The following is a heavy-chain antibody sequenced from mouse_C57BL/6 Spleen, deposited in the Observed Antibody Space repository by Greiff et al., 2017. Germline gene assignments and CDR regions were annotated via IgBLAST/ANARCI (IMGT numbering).Heavy chain of an antibody. CDR2: IHPNSGST. J-gene: IGHJ4*01. CDR3: AREVIYDYDGYAMDY. D-gene: IGHD2-4*01. V-gene: IGHV1-64*01. CDR1: GYTFTSYW. Sequence: QVQLQQPGAELVKPGASVKLSCKASGYTFTSYWMHWVKQRPGQGLEWIGMIHPNSGSTNYNEKFKSKATLTVDKSSSTAYMQLSSLTSEDSAVYYCAREVIYDYDGYAMDYWGQGTSVTVSS.